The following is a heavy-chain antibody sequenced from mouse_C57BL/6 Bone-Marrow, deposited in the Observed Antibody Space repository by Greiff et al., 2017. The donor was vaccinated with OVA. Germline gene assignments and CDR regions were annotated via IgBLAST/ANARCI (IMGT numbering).Heavy chain of an antibody. Sequence: VQLQQSGAELVRPGASVKLSCTASGFNIKDDYMHWVKQRPEQGLEWIGWIDPENGDTEYASKFQGKANITADTSSNTAYLQISSLTSEDTAVYYCTTFQLAWGLDYWGQGTTLTVSS. D-gene: IGHD1-1*01. V-gene: IGHV14-4*01. CDR2: IDPENGDT. CDR1: GFNIKDDY. J-gene: IGHJ2*01. CDR3: TTFQLAWGLDY.